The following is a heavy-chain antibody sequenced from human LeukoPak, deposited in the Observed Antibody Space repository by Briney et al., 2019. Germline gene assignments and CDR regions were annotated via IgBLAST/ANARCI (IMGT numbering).Heavy chain of an antibody. Sequence: PGGSLRLSCGASGFTFSSYAMSWVRQAPGKGLEWVSAISGSGGSTYYADSVKGRFTISRDNSKNTLYLQMNSLRAEDTAVYYCAKRRGVVGATDYFDYWGQGTLVTVSS. J-gene: IGHJ4*02. CDR3: AKRRGVVGATDYFDY. D-gene: IGHD1-26*01. V-gene: IGHV3-23*01. CDR2: ISGSGGST. CDR1: GFTFSSYA.